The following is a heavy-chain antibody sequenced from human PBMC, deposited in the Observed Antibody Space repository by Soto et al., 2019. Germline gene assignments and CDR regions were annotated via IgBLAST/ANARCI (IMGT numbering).Heavy chain of an antibody. CDR3: ARDRGGYGRPDV. J-gene: IGHJ6*02. CDR2: ISGSSGYT. D-gene: IGHD3-10*01. Sequence: QVQLVESGGGLVKPGGSLRLSCAASGFTVSDSYMSWIRQAPGQGLQWVAYISGSSGYTGYADSVKGRFTISRDNAKNSRNLQMNGLRAEDTDVYYCARDRGGYGRPDVWGQGTTVTVSS. V-gene: IGHV3-11*06. CDR1: GFTVSDSY.